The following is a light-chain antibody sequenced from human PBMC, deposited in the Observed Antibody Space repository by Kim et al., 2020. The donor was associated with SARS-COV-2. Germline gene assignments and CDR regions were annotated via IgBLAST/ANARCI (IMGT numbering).Light chain of an antibody. CDR3: CSFAASHPLV. CDR1: SSDVGRYNF. CDR2: DVI. V-gene: IGLV2-11*01. J-gene: IGLJ2*01. Sequence: QSALTQPRSVSGSPGQSVTISCTGTSSDVGRYNFVSWYQQHPGIAPKLIIYDVIKRPSGVPDRFSGSKSGNTASLTISGLQAEDEADYYCCSFAASHPLVFGGGTKLTVL.